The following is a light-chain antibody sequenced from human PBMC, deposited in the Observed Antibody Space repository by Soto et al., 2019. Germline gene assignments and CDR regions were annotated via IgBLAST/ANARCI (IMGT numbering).Light chain of an antibody. Sequence: AIRMTQSPSSFSASTGDRVTITCRASQGISSYLAWYQQKPGKAPKLLIYAASTLQSGVPSRCSGSGSGTDFTPTISCLQSEDFAAYYCQQYYSYPPWTFGQGTKVEIK. CDR3: QQYYSYPPWT. V-gene: IGKV1-8*01. CDR2: AAS. CDR1: QGISSY. J-gene: IGKJ1*01.